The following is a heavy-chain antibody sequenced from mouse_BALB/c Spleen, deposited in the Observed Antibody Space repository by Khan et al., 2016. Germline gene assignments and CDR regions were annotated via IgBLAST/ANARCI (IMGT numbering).Heavy chain of an antibody. CDR2: ISYSGST. V-gene: IGHV3-2*02. CDR1: GYSITSDYA. D-gene: IGHD2-1*01. J-gene: IGHJ2*01. Sequence: EVQLQESGPGLVKPSQSLSLTCTVTGYSITSDYAWNWIRQFPGNKLEWMGYISYSGSTSYNPFLKSRISITRDTSKNQFFLQLISGTTEDTATSYSPGLYYGGPLSYFDYSGQGTTLTVSS. CDR3: PGLYYGGPLSYFDY.